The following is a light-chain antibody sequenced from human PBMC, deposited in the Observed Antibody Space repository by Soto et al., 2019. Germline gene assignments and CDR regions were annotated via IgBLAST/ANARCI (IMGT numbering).Light chain of an antibody. CDR3: SSYTDSGTVV. CDR2: EVI. Sequence: QSALTQPASVSGSPGQSITISCTGTSSDVGGYNYVSWYQQHPGEAPQLIIYEVINRPSGISARFSGSKSGNMASLTISGLQAEDAADYYCSSYTDSGTVVFGGGTKLTVL. V-gene: IGLV2-14*03. CDR1: SSDVGGYNY. J-gene: IGLJ3*02.